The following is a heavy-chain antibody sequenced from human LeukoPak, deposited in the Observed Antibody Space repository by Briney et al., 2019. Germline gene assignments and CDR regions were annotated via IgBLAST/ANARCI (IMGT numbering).Heavy chain of an antibody. D-gene: IGHD5-18*01. J-gene: IGHJ4*01. CDR2: IWYDGSNK. CDR1: GFTFSSYG. V-gene: IGHV3-33*06. Sequence: GGSLRLSCAASGFTFSSYGMHWVRQAPGKGLEWVAVIWYDGSNKYYADSVKGRFTISRDNSKNTLYLQMNSLRAEDTAVYYCAKDGDTYYFDYWGQGTLVTVSS. CDR3: AKDGDTYYFDY.